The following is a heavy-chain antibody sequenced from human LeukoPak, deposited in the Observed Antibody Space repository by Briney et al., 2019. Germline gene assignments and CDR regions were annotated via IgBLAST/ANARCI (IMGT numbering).Heavy chain of an antibody. J-gene: IGHJ4*02. CDR1: GGSISSSSYY. D-gene: IGHD1-26*01. CDR2: IYYSGST. CDR3: ARRLTQGSIDY. V-gene: IGHV4-39*01. Sequence: SETPSLTCTVSGGSISSSSYYWGWIRQPPGKGLEWIGSIYYSGSTYYNPSLKGRVTISVDTSKNQFSLKLSSVTAADTAVYYCARRLTQGSIDYWGQGTLVTVSS.